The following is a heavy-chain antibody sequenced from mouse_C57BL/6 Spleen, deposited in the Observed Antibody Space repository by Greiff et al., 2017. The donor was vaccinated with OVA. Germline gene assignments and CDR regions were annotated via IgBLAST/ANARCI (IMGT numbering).Heavy chain of an antibody. CDR1: GYSFTSYY. CDR2: IYPGSGNT. D-gene: IGHD2-2*01. J-gene: IGHJ2*01. V-gene: IGHV1-66*01. CDR3: ARRGYEDYFDY. Sequence: QVQLQQSGPELVKPGASVKISCKASGYSFTSYYIHWVKQRPGQGLEWIGWIYPGSGNTKYNEKFKGKATLTADTSSSTAYMQLSSLTSEDSAVYYCARRGYEDYFDYWGQGTTLTVSS.